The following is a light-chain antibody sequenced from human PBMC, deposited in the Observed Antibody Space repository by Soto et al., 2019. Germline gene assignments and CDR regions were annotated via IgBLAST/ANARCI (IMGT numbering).Light chain of an antibody. Sequence: QSALTQPASVSGSPGQSITISCTGTSSDVGNYNLVSWYQQHPGKAPQLMIYEVTKRPSGVSNRFSGSKSGNTASLTSSGLQADDEADYYCSSYAGVIILVTFGGGTKLTVL. CDR2: EVT. J-gene: IGLJ2*01. CDR3: SSYAGVIILVT. CDR1: SSDVGNYNL. V-gene: IGLV2-23*02.